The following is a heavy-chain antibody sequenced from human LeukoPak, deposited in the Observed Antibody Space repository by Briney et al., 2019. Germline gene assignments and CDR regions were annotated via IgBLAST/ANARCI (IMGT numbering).Heavy chain of an antibody. CDR3: GKDGGQYSSGPEFDP. CDR1: GFTFSSYA. D-gene: IGHD6-19*01. V-gene: IGHV3-23*01. Sequence: PGGSLRLSCAASGFTFSSYAMSWVRQAPGKGLEWLSAISGGGERTLYADSVKGRFTISRDNSKNMVYLQMNSLRADDTAIYYCGKDGGQYSSGPEFDPRGQGALVTVSS. CDR2: ISGGGERT. J-gene: IGHJ5*02.